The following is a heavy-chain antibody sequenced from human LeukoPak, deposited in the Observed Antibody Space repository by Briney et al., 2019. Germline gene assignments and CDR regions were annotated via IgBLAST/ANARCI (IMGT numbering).Heavy chain of an antibody. CDR2: IYYSGST. Sequence: KTSETLSLTCTVSGFSISSGGYYWSWIRQHPGKGLEWIGYIYYSGSTYYNPSLKSRVTISVDTSKNQFSLKLSSVTAADTAVYYCARDQPVLYGFDPWGQGTLVTVSS. D-gene: IGHD2-8*01. V-gene: IGHV4-31*03. CDR3: ARDQPVLYGFDP. CDR1: GFSISSGGYY. J-gene: IGHJ5*02.